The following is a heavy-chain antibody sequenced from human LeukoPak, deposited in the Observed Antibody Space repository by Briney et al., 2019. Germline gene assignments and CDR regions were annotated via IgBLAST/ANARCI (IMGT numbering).Heavy chain of an antibody. Sequence: ASVKVSCKASGYTFTSYGISWVRQAPGQGLEWMGWISAYNGNTNYAQKLQGRVTMTTDTSTSTAYMELRSPRSDDTAVYYCARSYYYDSSGYYPVDYWGQGTLVTVSS. D-gene: IGHD3-22*01. V-gene: IGHV1-18*01. CDR2: ISAYNGNT. CDR1: GYTFTSYG. J-gene: IGHJ4*02. CDR3: ARSYYYDSSGYYPVDY.